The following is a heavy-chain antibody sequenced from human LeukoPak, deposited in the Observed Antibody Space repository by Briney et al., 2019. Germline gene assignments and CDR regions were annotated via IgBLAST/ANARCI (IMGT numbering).Heavy chain of an antibody. CDR2: VTPTGGNA. CDR3: VRSITWTYDFWSGCRGAYMDV. Sequence: ASVKVSFKASGYTFTGYYMHWVRLAPGQGLEWMGIVTPTGGNASYAQALQGRVTMTTDMSTSTVYMELSSLRSEDTAVYYCVRSITWTYDFWSGCRGAYMDVWGKGTTVTVSS. CDR1: GYTFTGYY. J-gene: IGHJ6*03. D-gene: IGHD3-3*01. V-gene: IGHV1-46*04.